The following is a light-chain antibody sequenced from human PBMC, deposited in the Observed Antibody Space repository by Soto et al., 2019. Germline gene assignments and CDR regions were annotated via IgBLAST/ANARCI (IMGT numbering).Light chain of an antibody. CDR3: QHYNSYSEA. Sequence: DIQMTQSPSSLSASVGDRVTITCRASQSISTYLSWYQQKPGKAPKILIFAASSLQSGVPSRFSGSGSGTEFTLTISSLQPDDFATYYCQHYNSYSEAFGQGTKVDIK. CDR1: QSISTY. J-gene: IGKJ1*01. CDR2: AAS. V-gene: IGKV1-16*01.